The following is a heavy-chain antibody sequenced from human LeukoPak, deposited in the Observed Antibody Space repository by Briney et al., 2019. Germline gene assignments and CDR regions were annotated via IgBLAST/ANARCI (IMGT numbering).Heavy chain of an antibody. CDR3: ARAYNWNDVFDY. D-gene: IGHD1-1*01. CDR1: GYTFTSYY. V-gene: IGHV1-46*01. CDR2: INPSGGST. Sequence: ASVKLSCKASGYTFTSYYMHWVRHAPGQGLLWMGIINPSGGSTSYAQKFQGRVTMTRDTSTSTVYMELSSLGSEDTAVYYCARAYNWNDVFDYWGQGTLVTVSS. J-gene: IGHJ4*02.